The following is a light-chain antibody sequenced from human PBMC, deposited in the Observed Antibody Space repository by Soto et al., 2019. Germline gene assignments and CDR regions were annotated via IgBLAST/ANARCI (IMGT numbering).Light chain of an antibody. CDR3: QQRSNWPPIT. Sequence: EIVMTQSPATLSVSPVERVTLSCRASQSVSSRLAWYQQKPGQSPRLLIYGASTRATGIPARFSGSGFGTDFTLTISSLEPEDAAVYYCQQRSNWPPITFGQGTRLEI. J-gene: IGKJ5*01. CDR1: QSVSSR. CDR2: GAS. V-gene: IGKV3-15*01.